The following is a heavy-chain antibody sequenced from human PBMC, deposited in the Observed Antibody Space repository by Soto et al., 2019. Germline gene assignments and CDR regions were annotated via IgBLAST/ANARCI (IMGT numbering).Heavy chain of an antibody. CDR1: GGAFNCCS. V-gene: IGHV1-3*01. CDR2: INGGNGNT. D-gene: IGHD1-26*01. CDR3: ARDDSGFSGSHYIDYFTY. Sequence: VPVEVCLEDCGGAFNCCSRCWACQDPGQRLEWMGWINGGNGNTYYSEHFQGRVTFTRDTSAGTVYMQLSSLTSEDTAVYYFARDDSGFSGSHYIDYFTYRGQGALVTVSS. J-gene: IGHJ4*02.